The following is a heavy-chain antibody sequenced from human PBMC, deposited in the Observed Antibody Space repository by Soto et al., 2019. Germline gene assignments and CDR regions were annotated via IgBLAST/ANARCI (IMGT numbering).Heavy chain of an antibody. CDR1: GESFSGYF. V-gene: IGHV4-34*02. CDR3: ARDDPVTRTIDY. D-gene: IGHD4-17*01. CDR2: ILNSGAT. Sequence: QQQQWGAGLLKPSETLSLTCVVYGESFSGYFWSWIRQPPGQGLEWIGGILNSGATNYNPSLRSRVTMSVDTSKNQFSLNLNSLTAADTAVYYCARDDPVTRTIDYWGQGTLVTVSS. J-gene: IGHJ4*02.